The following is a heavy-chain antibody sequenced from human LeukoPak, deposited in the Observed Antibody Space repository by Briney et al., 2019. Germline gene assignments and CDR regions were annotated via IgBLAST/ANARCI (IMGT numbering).Heavy chain of an antibody. CDR1: GYTFTSYD. J-gene: IGHJ6*03. CDR3: ARGGWYCSGGSCYYYYYYMDV. CDR2: MNPNSGNT. V-gene: IGHV1-8*01. Sequence: ASVKVSCKASGYTFTSYDLNWVRQATGQGLEWMGWMNPNSGNTGYAQKFQGRVTMTRNTSISTAYMEQSSLRSEDTAVYYCARGGWYCSGGSCYYYYYYMDVWGKGTTVTISS. D-gene: IGHD2-15*01.